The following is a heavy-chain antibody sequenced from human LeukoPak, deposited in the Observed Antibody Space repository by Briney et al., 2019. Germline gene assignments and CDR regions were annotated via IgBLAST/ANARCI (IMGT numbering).Heavy chain of an antibody. V-gene: IGHV4-34*01. D-gene: IGHD3-22*01. CDR1: GGSFSGYY. CDR3: ARGKTYYYDSSGGENDY. J-gene: IGHJ4*02. Sequence: SETLSLTCAVYGGSFSGYYWSWIRQPPGKGLEWIGEINHSGSTNYNPSLKSRVTISVDTSKNQFSLKLSSVTAADTAVYYCARGKTYYYDSSGGENDYWGQGTLVTVSS. CDR2: INHSGST.